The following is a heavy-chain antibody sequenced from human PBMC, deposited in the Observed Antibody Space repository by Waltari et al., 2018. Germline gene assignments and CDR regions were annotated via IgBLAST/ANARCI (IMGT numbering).Heavy chain of an antibody. Sequence: QVQLVQSGAEVKKPGSSVKVSCKASGGTFSSYAISWVRQAPGQGLGWMGGIIPIFGTANYAQKFQGRVTITADESTSTAYMELSSLRSEDTAVYYCARGYYDILTGYRSYYYGMDVWGQGTTVTVSS. CDR1: GGTFSSYA. CDR3: ARGYYDILTGYRSYYYGMDV. V-gene: IGHV1-69*01. J-gene: IGHJ6*02. D-gene: IGHD3-9*01. CDR2: IIPIFGTA.